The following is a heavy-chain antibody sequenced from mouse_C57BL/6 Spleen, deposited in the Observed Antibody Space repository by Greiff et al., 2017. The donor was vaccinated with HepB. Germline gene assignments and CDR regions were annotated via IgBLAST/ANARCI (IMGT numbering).Heavy chain of an antibody. CDR1: GFNIKNTY. J-gene: IGHJ1*03. V-gene: IGHV14-3*01. CDR3: ARPYYYGRSYWYFDV. CDR2: IDPANGNT. Sequence: VQLKQSVAELVRPGASVKLSCTASGFNIKNTYMHWVKQRPEQGLEWIGRIDPANGNTKYAPKFQGKATITADTSSNTAYLQLSSLTSEDTAIYYCARPYYYGRSYWYFDVWGTGTTVTVSS. D-gene: IGHD1-1*01.